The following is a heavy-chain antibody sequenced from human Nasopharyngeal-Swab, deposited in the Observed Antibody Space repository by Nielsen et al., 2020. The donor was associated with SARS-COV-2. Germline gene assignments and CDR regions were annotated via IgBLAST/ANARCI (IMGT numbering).Heavy chain of an antibody. CDR3: TTGRHGSGWRGKTYYFDY. V-gene: IGHV3-15*01. D-gene: IGHD6-19*01. J-gene: IGHJ4*02. Sequence: WIRQPPGKGLEWVGRIKSKTDGGTTDYAAPVKGRFTISRDDSKNTLYLQMNSLKTEDTAVYYCTTGRHGSGWRGKTYYFDYWGQGTLVTVSS. CDR2: IKSKTDGGTT.